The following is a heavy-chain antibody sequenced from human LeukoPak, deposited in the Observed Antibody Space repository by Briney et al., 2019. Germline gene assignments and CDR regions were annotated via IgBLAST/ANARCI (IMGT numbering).Heavy chain of an antibody. D-gene: IGHD3-3*01. CDR2: IYSGDST. CDR3: ARVFWEKDGFIGAFDI. J-gene: IGHJ3*02. V-gene: IGHV3-66*01. CDR1: GFTVSGNY. Sequence: GGSLRLSCAASGFTVSGNYISWVRQAPGKGLEWVSIIYSGDSTYYADSVKGRFTISRDNSKNTLDLQMNSLRAEDTAVYYCARVFWEKDGFIGAFDIWGQGTMVTVSS.